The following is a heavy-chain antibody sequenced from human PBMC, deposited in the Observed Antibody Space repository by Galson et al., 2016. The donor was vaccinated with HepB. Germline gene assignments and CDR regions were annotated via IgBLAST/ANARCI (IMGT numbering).Heavy chain of an antibody. J-gene: IGHJ4*02. CDR1: GFTFSYSA. CDR2: IVVGSGQT. V-gene: IGHV1-58*01. CDR3: AADEEDQYDITGYYYLDS. D-gene: IGHD3-22*01. Sequence: SVKVSCKASGFTFSYSAVQWVRQARGQGLEWIGWIVVGSGQTNYAQEFQARVTITRDMSTSTVYMEVSSLGSADTAVYYCAADEEDQYDITGYYYLDSWGRGTLVTVSS.